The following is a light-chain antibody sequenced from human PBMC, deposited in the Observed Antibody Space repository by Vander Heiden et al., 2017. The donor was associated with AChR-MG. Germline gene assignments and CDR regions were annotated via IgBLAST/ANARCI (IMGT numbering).Light chain of an antibody. V-gene: IGKV3-15*01. CDR2: GAS. CDR1: QSVSSN. J-gene: IGKJ4*01. Sequence: EIVMTHSPGTLPVSSGERAILSCRASQSVSSNLGWYQQKPGQAPRLLIYGASTRATGVPARFSGSGSGTEFTLTISSLQSEDFAVYYCQQDNKFPLTFGGGTKVEIK. CDR3: QQDNKFPLT.